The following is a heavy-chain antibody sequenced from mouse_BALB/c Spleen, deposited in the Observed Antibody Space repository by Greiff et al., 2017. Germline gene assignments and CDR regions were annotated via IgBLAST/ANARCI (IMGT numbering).Heavy chain of an antibody. J-gene: IGHJ4*01. Sequence: VQLQQSGPGLVAPSQSLSITCTVSGFSLTSYGVHWVRQPPGKGLEWLGVIWAGGSTNYNSALMSRLSISKDNSKSQVFLKMNSLQTDDTAMYYCARDKGLITTVVAKYYYAMDYWGQGTSVTVSS. CDR1: GFSLTSYG. CDR2: IWAGGST. D-gene: IGHD1-1*01. V-gene: IGHV2-9*02. CDR3: ARDKGLITTVVAKYYYAMDY.